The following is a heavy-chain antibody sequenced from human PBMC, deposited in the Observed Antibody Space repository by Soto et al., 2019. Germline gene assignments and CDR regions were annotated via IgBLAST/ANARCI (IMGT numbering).Heavy chain of an antibody. D-gene: IGHD6-13*01. CDR3: AREGVSSSWYNYYGMDV. CDR1: GGSISSYY. J-gene: IGHJ6*02. CDR2: IYYSGST. Sequence: QVQLQESGPGLVKPSETLSLTCTVSGGSISSYYWSWIRQPPGKGLEWIGYIYYSGSTNYNPSLKSAVTISVDTSKNQFSLKLSSVTAADTAVYYCAREGVSSSWYNYYGMDVWGQGTTVTVSS. V-gene: IGHV4-59*01.